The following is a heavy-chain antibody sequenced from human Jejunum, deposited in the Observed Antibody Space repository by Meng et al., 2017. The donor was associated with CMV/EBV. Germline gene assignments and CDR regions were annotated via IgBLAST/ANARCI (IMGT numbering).Heavy chain of an antibody. CDR2: ISVGNGNT. CDR1: GYTFTNYA. CDR3: ARDDMNTWYGNIDY. V-gene: IGHV1-3*01. D-gene: IGHD6-13*01. J-gene: IGHJ4*02. Sequence: ASGYTFTNYAIHWVRQAPGQRPEWMGWISVGNGNTAYSQKFQGRVTITRDTSASTSYMDLSTLTSEDTATYYCARDDMNTWYGNIDYWGQGTLVTVSS.